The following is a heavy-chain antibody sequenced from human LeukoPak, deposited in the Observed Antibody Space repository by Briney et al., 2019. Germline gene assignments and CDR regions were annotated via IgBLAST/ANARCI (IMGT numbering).Heavy chain of an antibody. V-gene: IGHV1-18*01. CDR3: AREEDIVVVVAPSPLQ. Sequence: GASVKVSCKASGYSFTAYGISWVRQAPGQGLEWMAWISIYNGDKTYAQKFQGRVTMTTDTSTSTAYMELRSLRSDDTAVYYCAREEDIVVVVAPSPLQWGQGTLVTVSS. CDR2: ISIYNGDK. CDR1: GYSFTAYG. J-gene: IGHJ4*02. D-gene: IGHD2-15*01.